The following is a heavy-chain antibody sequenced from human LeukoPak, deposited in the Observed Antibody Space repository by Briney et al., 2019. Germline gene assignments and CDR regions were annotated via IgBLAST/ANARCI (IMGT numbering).Heavy chain of an antibody. CDR3: ARDPRGLDFDY. Sequence: GGSLRLSCAASGFSFSSYAMDWVRQAPDKGLGWVAVISYDGSNKYYADSVKGRFTISRDNSKNTLYLQMNSLRAEDTAVYYCARDPRGLDFDYWGQGTLVTVSS. J-gene: IGHJ4*02. CDR2: ISYDGSNK. D-gene: IGHD3-16*01. CDR1: GFSFSSYA. V-gene: IGHV3-30*04.